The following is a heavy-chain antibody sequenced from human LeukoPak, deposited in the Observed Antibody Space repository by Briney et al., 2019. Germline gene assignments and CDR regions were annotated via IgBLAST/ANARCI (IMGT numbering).Heavy chain of an antibody. CDR2: ISSRADDI. D-gene: IGHD5-18*01. J-gene: IGHJ4*02. CDR3: AKGSYSFGQRADY. Sequence: GGSLRLSCTASGFTFSNYEMLWVRQASGKGLEFVSYISSRADDISYGASVEGRFTISRNNANNSLFLLMNGLRAEDTALYYCAKGSYSFGQRADYWGQGTLVTVSS. CDR1: GFTFSNYE. V-gene: IGHV3-48*03.